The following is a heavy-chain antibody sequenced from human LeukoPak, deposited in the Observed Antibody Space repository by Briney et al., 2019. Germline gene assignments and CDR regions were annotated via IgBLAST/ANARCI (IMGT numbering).Heavy chain of an antibody. V-gene: IGHV3-9*01. Sequence: GRSLRLSCAASGFTFSSYAMHWVRQAPGKGLEWVSGISWNSGSIGYADSVKGRFTISRDNAKNSLYLQMNSLRAEDTALYYCAKDGLHSSGYYFDYWGQGTLVTVSS. CDR3: AKDGLHSSGYYFDY. J-gene: IGHJ4*02. CDR2: ISWNSGSI. D-gene: IGHD3-22*01. CDR1: GFTFSSYA.